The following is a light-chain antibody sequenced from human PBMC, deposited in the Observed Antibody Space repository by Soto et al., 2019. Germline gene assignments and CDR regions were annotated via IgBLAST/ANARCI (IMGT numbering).Light chain of an antibody. CDR2: AAS. V-gene: IGKV1D-16*01. CDR3: RQHRIYPLT. Sequence: DVQMTQSPSSLSASVGDRVTITCRASQDINSYLAWYQQKPGNAPKSLIYAASSLQTGAPSRFSGSESGTAFTLTISNLQPAEDATYYYRQHRIYPLTFGGGTKVEIK. CDR1: QDINSY. J-gene: IGKJ4*01.